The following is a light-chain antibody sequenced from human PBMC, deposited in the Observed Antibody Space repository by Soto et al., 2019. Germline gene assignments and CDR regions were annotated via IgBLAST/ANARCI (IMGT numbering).Light chain of an antibody. CDR2: DAS. Sequence: EIVLTQSPATLSLSPGERATLSCRASQSVSSHLAWYQQKPGQAPRLLIYDASTRPTGIPARYSGSGSGPDLPLTISRLEAEDFEVYYLQRSSTPWTFGQGTKVEI. CDR3: QRSSTPWT. J-gene: IGKJ1*01. CDR1: QSVSSH. V-gene: IGKV3-11*01.